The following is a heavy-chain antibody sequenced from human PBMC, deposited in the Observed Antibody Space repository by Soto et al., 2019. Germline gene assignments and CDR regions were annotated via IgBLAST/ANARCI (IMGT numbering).Heavy chain of an antibody. Sequence: ASVKVSWKASGYTFTGYYIHWVRQAPGQGLEWMGWIDPNSGGTNYAQKFQVWVTMTRDTSTSTAYMELRSLRSDDTAVYYCARFDLYGGNGYYYYGMDVWGQGTTVTVSS. J-gene: IGHJ6*02. CDR1: GYTFTGYY. D-gene: IGHD4-17*01. CDR3: ARFDLYGGNGYYYYGMDV. V-gene: IGHV1-2*04. CDR2: IDPNSGGT.